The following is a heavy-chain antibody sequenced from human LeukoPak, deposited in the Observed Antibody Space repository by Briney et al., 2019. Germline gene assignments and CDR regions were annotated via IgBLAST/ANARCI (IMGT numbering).Heavy chain of an antibody. J-gene: IGHJ6*03. D-gene: IGHD2-2*01. CDR2: INSSSGYT. Sequence: GGSLRLSCAASGFTFSSYAMNWVRQAPGKGLEWVSSINSSSGYTFFADSVKGRFTISRYNSKKIVYLQMDSPRVDDTAVYYCARGGYQPYYYMDVWGTGTTVTVSS. CDR3: ARGGYQPYYYMDV. CDR1: GFTFSSYA. V-gene: IGHV3-21*01.